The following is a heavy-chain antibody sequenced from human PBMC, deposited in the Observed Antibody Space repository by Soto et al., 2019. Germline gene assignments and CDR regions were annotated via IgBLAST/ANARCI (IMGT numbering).Heavy chain of an antibody. V-gene: IGHV5-51*01. CDR2: IYPSDSDT. CDR3: ATRAEYYDFCSCYYGA. CDR1: GYSLSTSS. J-gene: IGHJ5*02. D-gene: IGHD3-3*01. Sequence: GEPLNISGKGSGYSLSTSSIGWVRQMSGKGLEWMGTIYPSDSDTRYSPSFQGQVIISADKSTSTAYLQWRSLKASDTAMYYCATRAEYYDFCSCYYGAWRQGTLFT.